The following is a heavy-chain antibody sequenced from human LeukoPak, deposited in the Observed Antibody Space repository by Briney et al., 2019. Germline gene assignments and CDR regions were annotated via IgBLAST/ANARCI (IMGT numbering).Heavy chain of an antibody. CDR2: ISSSSSYI. D-gene: IGHD1-26*01. CDR3: AKDETLGGYYYYYGKDV. V-gene: IGHV3-21*04. Sequence: PGGSLRLSCAASGFTFSSYSMNWVRQAPGKGLEWVSSISSSSSYIYYADSVKGRFTISRDNAKNSLYLQMNSLRAEDTAVYYCAKDETLGGYYYYYGKDVWGQGTTVTVSS. CDR1: GFTFSSYS. J-gene: IGHJ6*02.